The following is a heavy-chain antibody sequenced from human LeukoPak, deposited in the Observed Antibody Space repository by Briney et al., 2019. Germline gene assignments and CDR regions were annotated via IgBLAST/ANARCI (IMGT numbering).Heavy chain of an antibody. D-gene: IGHD2-15*01. CDR2: ISGSGGST. CDR3: AKDDCSGGSCYSSSVFDY. Sequence: SCKASGGTFSSYAMSWVRQAPGKGLEWVSAISGSGGSTYYADSVKGRFTISRDNSKNTLYLQMNSLRAEDTAVYYCAKDDCSGGSCYSSSVFDYWGQGTLVTVSS. CDR1: GGTFSSYA. J-gene: IGHJ4*02. V-gene: IGHV3-23*01.